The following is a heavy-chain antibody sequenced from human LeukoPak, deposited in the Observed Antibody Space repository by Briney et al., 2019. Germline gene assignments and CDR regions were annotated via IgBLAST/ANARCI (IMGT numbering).Heavy chain of an antibody. D-gene: IGHD3-10*01. CDR2: ISYEGSNK. CDR1: GFTFSSYA. CDR3: ARTPKLTMVRGPLDY. J-gene: IGHJ4*02. V-gene: IGHV3-30*04. Sequence: GRSLRLSCAASGFTFSSYAMHWVRQAPGKGLEWVAVISYEGSNKYYADSVKGRFTISRDNSKNTLYLQMNSLRAEDTAVYYCARTPKLTMVRGPLDYWGQGTLVTVSS.